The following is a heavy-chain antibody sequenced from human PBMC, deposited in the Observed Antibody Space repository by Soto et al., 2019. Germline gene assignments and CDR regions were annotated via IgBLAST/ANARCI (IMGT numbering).Heavy chain of an antibody. D-gene: IGHD2-15*01. Sequence: GGSLRLSCAASGFTVSSNYMSWVRQAPGKGLEWVAVIYSGGSTYYADSVKGRFTISRHNSKNTLYLQMKSLRAEDTAVYYCARDSRVVAATTSGYYYYYYMDVWGKGTTVTVSS. J-gene: IGHJ6*03. CDR2: IYSGGST. V-gene: IGHV3-53*04. CDR1: GFTVSSNY. CDR3: ARDSRVVAATTSGYYYYYYMDV.